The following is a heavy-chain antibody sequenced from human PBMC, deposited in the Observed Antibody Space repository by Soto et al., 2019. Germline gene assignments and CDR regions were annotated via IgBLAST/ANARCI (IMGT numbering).Heavy chain of an antibody. J-gene: IGHJ6*03. Sequence: PGGSLRLSCAASGFTFSSYSMNWVRQAPGKGLEWVSYISSSSSTIYYADSVKGRFTISRDNAKNSLYLQMNSLRAEDTAVYYWARDTNDILTGYYGVGVYYMDVWGKGTTVTVSS. CDR2: ISSSSSTI. CDR3: ARDTNDILTGYYGVGVYYMDV. D-gene: IGHD3-9*01. CDR1: GFTFSSYS. V-gene: IGHV3-48*01.